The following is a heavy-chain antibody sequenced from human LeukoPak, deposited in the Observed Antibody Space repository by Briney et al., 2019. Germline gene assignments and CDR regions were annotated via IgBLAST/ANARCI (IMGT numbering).Heavy chain of an antibody. J-gene: IGHJ4*02. V-gene: IGHV4-38-2*02. CDR1: GYSIGSGYY. D-gene: IGHD3-10*01. CDR3: ARHYMGSYYNRGLDC. Sequence: SETLSLTCTVSGYSIGSGYYWGWIRQPPGKGLEWIGSIYHSGSTYYNPSLKSRVTISVDTSKNQFSLKLNSVTAADTAVYYCARHYMGSYYNRGLDCWGQGALVTVSS. CDR2: IYHSGST.